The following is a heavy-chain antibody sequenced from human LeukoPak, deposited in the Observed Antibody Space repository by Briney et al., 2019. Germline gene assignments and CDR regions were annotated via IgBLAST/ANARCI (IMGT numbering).Heavy chain of an antibody. CDR3: ASPSSTVTGTFDI. V-gene: IGHV1-69*01. CDR2: IVPIFGTA. Sequence: ASVKVSCKASGGTFSSYAISWVRQAPGQGLEWMGGIVPIFGTANYAQKFQGRVTITADESTSTAYMELSSLRSEDTAVYYCASPSSTVTGTFDIWGQGTMDTVSS. D-gene: IGHD4-17*01. CDR1: GGTFSSYA. J-gene: IGHJ3*02.